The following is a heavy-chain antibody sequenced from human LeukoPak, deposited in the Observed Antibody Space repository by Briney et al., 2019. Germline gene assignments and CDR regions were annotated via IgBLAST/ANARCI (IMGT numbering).Heavy chain of an antibody. CDR2: IHYSEST. V-gene: IGHV4-59*01. J-gene: IGHJ6*02. CDR1: GGSISSYY. CDR3: ARVSAAGMEFHYGMDV. Sequence: PSETLSLTCTVSGGSISSYYWSWMRQPPGKGLEWIGNIHYSESTNFNPSLKSRVAIAVDTSKNQFSLSMRSVTAADTAVYYCARVSAAGMEFHYGMDVWGQGTTVFVSS. D-gene: IGHD6-13*01.